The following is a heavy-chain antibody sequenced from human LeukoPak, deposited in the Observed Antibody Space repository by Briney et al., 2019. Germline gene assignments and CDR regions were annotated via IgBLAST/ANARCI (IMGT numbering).Heavy chain of an antibody. CDR2: ISAYNGNT. CDR3: ARDRTVNYYDSSGYIEY. J-gene: IGHJ4*02. CDR1: GYTFTSYG. V-gene: IGHV1-18*01. Sequence: ASVKVSCKASGYTFTSYGISWVRQAPGQGLEWMGWISAYNGNTNYAQKLQGRVTMTRNTSISTAYMELSSLRSEDTAVYYCARDRTVNYYDSSGYIEYWGQGTLVTVSS. D-gene: IGHD3-22*01.